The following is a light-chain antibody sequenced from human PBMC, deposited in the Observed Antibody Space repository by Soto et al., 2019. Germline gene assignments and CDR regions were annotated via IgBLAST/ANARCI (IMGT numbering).Light chain of an antibody. CDR3: QQYYTTPYT. CDR1: HSLLYNSSHY. Sequence: VVTQFPESLTVSLGERAAIDCKSSHSLLYNSSHYLAWYQQKPGQPPKLLIYWSSTRESGVPARFSGSGSGTNFTLTISGLQAEDAAVYYCQQYYTTPYTFGQGTKLAI. CDR2: WSS. J-gene: IGKJ2*01. V-gene: IGKV4-1*01.